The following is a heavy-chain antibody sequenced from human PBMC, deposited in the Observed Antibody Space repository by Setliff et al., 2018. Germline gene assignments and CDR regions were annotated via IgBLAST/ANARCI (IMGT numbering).Heavy chain of an antibody. CDR3: ARGRDFWSGYLVY. Sequence: SVKVSCQASGYTFTGYYMHWVRQAPGQGLEWMGWINPNSGGTNYAQKFQGWVTMTRDTSISTAYMELSRLRSDDTAVYYCARGRDFWSGYLVYWGQGTLVTVSS. CDR2: INPNSGGT. CDR1: GYTFTGYY. D-gene: IGHD3-3*01. V-gene: IGHV1-2*04. J-gene: IGHJ4*02.